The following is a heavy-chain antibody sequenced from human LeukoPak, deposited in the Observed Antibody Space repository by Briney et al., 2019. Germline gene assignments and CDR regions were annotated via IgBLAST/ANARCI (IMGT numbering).Heavy chain of an antibody. J-gene: IGHJ6*02. CDR2: MYVSGTT. CDR1: GGSISNSY. CDR3: ARENYYDSSGYYEGMDV. Sequence: SGTLSLTCTVSGGSISNSYWNWIRQPAGKGLEWIGRMYVSGTTNYNPSLRSRVTMSVDTSKNQFSLRLSSVTAADTAVYYCARENYYDSSGYYEGMDVWGQGTTVTVS. V-gene: IGHV4-4*07. D-gene: IGHD3-22*01.